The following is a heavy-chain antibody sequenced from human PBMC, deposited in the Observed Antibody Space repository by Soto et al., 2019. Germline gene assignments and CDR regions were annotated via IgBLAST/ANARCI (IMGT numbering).Heavy chain of an antibody. Sequence: GGSLRLSCAASGFTFSSYAMHWVRQAPGKGLEWVAVISYDGSNKYYADSVKGRFTISRDNSKNTLYLQMNSLRAEDTAVYYCARVYYYDSSGYPPFDYWGQGTLVTVSS. V-gene: IGHV3-30-3*01. J-gene: IGHJ4*02. CDR2: ISYDGSNK. CDR1: GFTFSSYA. CDR3: ARVYYYDSSGYPPFDY. D-gene: IGHD3-22*01.